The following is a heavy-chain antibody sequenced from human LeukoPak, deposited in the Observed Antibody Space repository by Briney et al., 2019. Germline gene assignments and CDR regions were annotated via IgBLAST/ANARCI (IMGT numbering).Heavy chain of an antibody. Sequence: ASVKVSCKASGFTFTSSAVQWVRQARGQRLEWIGWIVVGSGNTNYAQKFQERVTITRDMSTSTAYMELSSLRSEDTAVYYCAREVISIPSYFDSWGQGTLVTVSS. D-gene: IGHD2-21*01. CDR3: AREVISIPSYFDS. CDR1: GFTFTSSA. J-gene: IGHJ4*02. V-gene: IGHV1-58*01. CDR2: IVVGSGNT.